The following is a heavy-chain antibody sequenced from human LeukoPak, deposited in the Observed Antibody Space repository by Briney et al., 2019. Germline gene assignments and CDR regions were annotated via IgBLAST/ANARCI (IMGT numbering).Heavy chain of an antibody. CDR3: ARGERPEMVRGVTGIDY. CDR1: GYKFTNYG. D-gene: IGHD3-10*01. Sequence: ASVKVSCKASGYKFTNYGISWVRQAPGQGLEWMGWISPYNGNTIYAQKLQGRVTMTTDTSTSTAYMELRSLRSEDTAVYYCARGERPEMVRGVTGIDYWGQGTLVTVSS. J-gene: IGHJ4*02. V-gene: IGHV1-18*01. CDR2: ISPYNGNT.